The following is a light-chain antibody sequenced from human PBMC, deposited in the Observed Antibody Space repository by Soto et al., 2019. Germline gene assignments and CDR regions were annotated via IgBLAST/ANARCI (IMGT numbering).Light chain of an antibody. Sequence: ETVLTQSPATLSLSPGERATLSCRASQSVSSYLAWYQQKPGQAPRLLIYDASNRATGIPARFSGSGSGTDFTLTISSLEPEDFAVYYCQELNNWPPEWTFGQGTKVEIK. CDR2: DAS. CDR1: QSVSSY. CDR3: QELNNWPPEWT. J-gene: IGKJ1*01. V-gene: IGKV3-11*01.